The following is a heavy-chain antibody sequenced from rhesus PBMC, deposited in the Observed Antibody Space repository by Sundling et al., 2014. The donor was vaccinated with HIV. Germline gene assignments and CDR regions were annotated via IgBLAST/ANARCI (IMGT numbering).Heavy chain of an antibody. CDR2: ISSGGGST. J-gene: IGHJ6*01. CDR1: GFTFSSYG. CDR3: AKKVARYYYDLDS. Sequence: EVQLVESGGGLVQPGGSLRLSCAASGFTFSSYGMYWVRQAPGKGLEWISAISSGGGSTYYADSVKGRFTISRDNSKNTLSLQMNSLRAEDTAVYYCAKKVARYYYDLDSWGQGVVVTVSS. D-gene: IGHD3-28*01. V-gene: IGHV3S42*01.